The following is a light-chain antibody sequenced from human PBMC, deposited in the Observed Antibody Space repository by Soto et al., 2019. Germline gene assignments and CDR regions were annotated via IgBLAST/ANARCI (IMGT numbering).Light chain of an antibody. CDR2: GTS. J-gene: IGKJ5*01. CDR3: ELYGSSPPSIT. Sequence: EVVLTQSPGTLSLSPGERATVSCRASQSVSRSNLAWYQHKPGQAPRLLIYGTSNRATGIPDRFIGRGSGTDLTLTISSLEPEDFAVYYCELYGSSPPSITFGQGTRLEIK. CDR1: QSVSRSN. V-gene: IGKV3-20*01.